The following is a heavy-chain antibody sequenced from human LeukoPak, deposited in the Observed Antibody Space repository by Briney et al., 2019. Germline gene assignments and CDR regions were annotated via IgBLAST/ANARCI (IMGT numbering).Heavy chain of an antibody. Sequence: PSETLSLTCTVSGGSISSSSYYWGWIRQPPGKGLEWIGSIYYSGSTYYNPSLKSRVTISVDTSKNQFSLKLSSVTAADTAVYYCAGLRSFGSSNWFDPWGQGTLVTVSS. V-gene: IGHV4-39*01. CDR3: AGLRSFGSSNWFDP. J-gene: IGHJ5*02. D-gene: IGHD6-6*01. CDR2: IYYSGST. CDR1: GGSISSSSYY.